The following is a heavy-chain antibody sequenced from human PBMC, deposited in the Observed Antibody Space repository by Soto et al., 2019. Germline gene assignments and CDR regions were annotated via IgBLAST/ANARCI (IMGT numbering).Heavy chain of an antibody. J-gene: IGHJ4*02. CDR1: GDSVSSGTYY. CDR2: IYYNGIT. Sequence: TSETLSLTCTVSGDSVSSGTYYWSWIRQSPQKGLEWIGYIYYNGITKYNPSLRSRVTISADTSKNQFSLNLDSVTAADTAVYYCSTSSGYRSSRTCLLGQFDYWGPGTLVTVSS. V-gene: IGHV4-61*01. D-gene: IGHD6-13*01. CDR3: STSSGYRSSRTCLLGQFDY.